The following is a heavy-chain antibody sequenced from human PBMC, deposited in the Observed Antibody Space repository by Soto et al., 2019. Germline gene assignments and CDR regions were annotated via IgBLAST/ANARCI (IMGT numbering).Heavy chain of an antibody. V-gene: IGHV4-4*02. J-gene: IGHJ6*02. CDR2: IYHSGST. CDR3: ARAPRSYYDFWSGYYTGDYYYYGMDV. Sequence: SETLSLTCAVSGGSISSSNWCSWVRQPPGKGLEWIGEIYHSGSTNYNPSLKSRVTISVDKSKNQFSLKLSSVTAADTAVYYCARAPRSYYDFWSGYYTGDYYYYGMDVWGQGTTVTVSS. CDR1: GGSISSSNW. D-gene: IGHD3-3*01.